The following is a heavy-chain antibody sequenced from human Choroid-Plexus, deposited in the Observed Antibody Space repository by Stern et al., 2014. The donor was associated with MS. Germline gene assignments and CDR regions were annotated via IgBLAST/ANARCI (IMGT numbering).Heavy chain of an antibody. CDR3: ASRTRYYGMDV. Sequence: EVQLVESGGGLVQPGGSLRLACAASGFSFSNYAKTWVRQAPGKGLEWVSGISASGGSTYHADYVKGRFTIFRDNSKNTVYLRMNGLRGEDTAVYYCASRTRYYGMDVWGQGTTVTVSS. CDR2: ISASGGST. J-gene: IGHJ6*02. V-gene: IGHV3-23*04. CDR1: GFSFSNYA. D-gene: IGHD1-14*01.